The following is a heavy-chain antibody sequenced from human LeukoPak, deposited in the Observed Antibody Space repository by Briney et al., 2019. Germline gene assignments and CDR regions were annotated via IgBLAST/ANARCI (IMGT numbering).Heavy chain of an antibody. Sequence: SSETLSLTCTVSGGSISSSSYYWGWIRQPPGKGLEWIGSIYYSGSTYYNPSLKSRVTISVDTSKNQFSLKVTSVTAADTAVYYCARFNSGSYGGVGTLDMWSQGTRVTVSP. J-gene: IGHJ3*02. CDR2: IYYSGST. D-gene: IGHD1-26*01. V-gene: IGHV4-39*01. CDR1: GGSISSSSYY. CDR3: ARFNSGSYGGVGTLDM.